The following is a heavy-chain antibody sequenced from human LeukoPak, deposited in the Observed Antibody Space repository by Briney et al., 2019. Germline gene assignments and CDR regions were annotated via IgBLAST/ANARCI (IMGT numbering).Heavy chain of an antibody. CDR1: GGSISSNNW. D-gene: IGHD2-15*01. V-gene: IGHV4-4*02. CDR3: ARHESCSSSSCSFFGPTT. J-gene: IGHJ5*02. Sequence: SETLSLTCAVSGGSISSNNWWGWVRQPPGKGLEWIGEIYHSGSPNYNPSLKSRVTISVDKSRNHFSLNLSSVTAADTAVYYCARHESCSSSSCSFFGPTTWGQGTLVTVSS. CDR2: IYHSGSP.